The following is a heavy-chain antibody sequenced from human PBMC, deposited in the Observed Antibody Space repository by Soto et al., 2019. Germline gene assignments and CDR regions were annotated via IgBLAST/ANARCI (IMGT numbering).Heavy chain of an antibody. CDR3: AKGYGYYFDS. J-gene: IGHJ4*02. Sequence: EVQLVESGGGLVPPGGSLRLSCAASGFTFRNYWMSWVRQAPGKGLEWVLSIKHDGSETYSVDSVKGRFTSSRDNAENSVSLQMHSLRVEDTAVYFCAKGYGYYFDSWGQGTLVTVSS. CDR1: GFTFRNYW. D-gene: IGHD4-17*01. CDR2: IKHDGSET. V-gene: IGHV3-7*03.